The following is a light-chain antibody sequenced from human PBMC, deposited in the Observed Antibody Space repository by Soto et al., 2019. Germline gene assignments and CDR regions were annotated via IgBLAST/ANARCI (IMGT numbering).Light chain of an antibody. V-gene: IGKV3-11*01. Sequence: EIVLTQSPGTLSLSPGKRATLSCRASQSVSSYLAWYQQKPGQAPRLLIYDASNRATGIPARFSGSGSGTDFTLTISSLEPEDFAVYYCQQRSNWPPYTFGQGTKLEIK. J-gene: IGKJ2*01. CDR2: DAS. CDR3: QQRSNWPPYT. CDR1: QSVSSY.